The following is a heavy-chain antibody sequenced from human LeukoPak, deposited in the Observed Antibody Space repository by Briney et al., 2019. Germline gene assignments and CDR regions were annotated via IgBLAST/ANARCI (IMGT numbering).Heavy chain of an antibody. CDR1: GFTFSSYG. J-gene: IGHJ4*02. D-gene: IGHD6-19*01. CDR2: ISYDGSNK. CDR3: AIESKQWLPRLYYFDY. V-gene: IGHV3-30*03. Sequence: EGSLRLSCEATGFTFSSYGMHWLRQAPGKRLEWVAVISYDGSNKYYADSVKGRFTISRDNSKNTLYLQMNSLRAEDTAVYYCAIESKQWLPRLYYFDYWGQGTLVTVSS.